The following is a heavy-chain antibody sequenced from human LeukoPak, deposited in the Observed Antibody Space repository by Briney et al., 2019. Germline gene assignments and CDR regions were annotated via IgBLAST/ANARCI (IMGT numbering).Heavy chain of an antibody. D-gene: IGHD6-13*01. Sequence: GASVKVSCKASGYTFTSYDINWVRQATGQGLEWVGWMNPNSGNTGYAQKFQGRVTMTRNTSISTAYMELSSLRSEDTAVYYCARDRLIAAAGTGNFDPWGQGTLVTVSS. V-gene: IGHV1-8*01. CDR2: MNPNSGNT. CDR1: GYTFTSYD. CDR3: ARDRLIAAAGTGNFDP. J-gene: IGHJ5*02.